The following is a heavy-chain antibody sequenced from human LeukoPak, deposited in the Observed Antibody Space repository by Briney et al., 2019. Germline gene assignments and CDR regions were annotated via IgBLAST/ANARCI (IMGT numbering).Heavy chain of an antibody. D-gene: IGHD6-13*01. CDR3: ARIAAAGTAASINWFDP. J-gene: IGHJ5*02. CDR1: GYTFTGYY. V-gene: IGHV1-2*02. Sequence: ASVKVSCKASGYTFTGYYMHWVRQAPGQGLEWMGWINPNSGDTNYAQKFQGRVTMTRDTSISTAYMELSRLRSDDTAVYYCARIAAAGTAASINWFDPWGQGTLVTVSS. CDR2: INPNSGDT.